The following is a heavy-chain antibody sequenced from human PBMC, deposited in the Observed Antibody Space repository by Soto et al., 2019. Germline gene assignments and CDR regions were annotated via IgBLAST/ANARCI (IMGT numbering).Heavy chain of an antibody. CDR3: ARDIGNYDRYYLDY. CDR1: GFTLSSYW. V-gene: IGHV3-74*01. CDR2: INSDGSRT. D-gene: IGHD1-7*01. J-gene: IGHJ4*02. Sequence: GGSLRLSCAASGFTLSSYWMHWVRQVPGKGLMWVSRINSDGSRTNYADSVKGRFTISRDNAKNTLYLQMSYLRAEDTAVYYCARDIGNYDRYYLDYWGQGTLVTVSS.